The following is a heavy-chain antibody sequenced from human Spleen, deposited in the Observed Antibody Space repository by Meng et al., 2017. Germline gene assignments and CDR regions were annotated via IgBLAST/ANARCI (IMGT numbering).Heavy chain of an antibody. CDR1: GYSFINYY. D-gene: IGHD3-10*01. CDR3: ARDTVYYYASGSYPLLKNYGMDV. V-gene: IGHV1-46*01. J-gene: IGHJ6*02. CDR2: IDPNGGRT. Sequence: ASVKVSCKASGYSFINYYMHWVRQAPGQGLEWTGIIDPNGGRTTYAQRFQGRVTMTSDTSTSTVYLELRSLRSDDTAVYYCARDTVYYYASGSYPLLKNYGMDVWGQGTTVTVSS.